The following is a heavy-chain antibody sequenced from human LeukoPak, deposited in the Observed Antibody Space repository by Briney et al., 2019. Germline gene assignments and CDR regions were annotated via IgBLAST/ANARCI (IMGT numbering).Heavy chain of an antibody. J-gene: IGHJ4*02. D-gene: IGHD3-22*01. CDR1: GGTFSSYA. CDR3: ARTPGSSGYYTGY. V-gene: IGHV1-69*04. Sequence: ASVKVSCKASGGTFSSYAISWVRQAPGQGLEWMGRTIPIFGIANYAQKFQGRVTITADKSTSTAYMELSSLRSEDTAVYYCARTPGSSGYYTGYWGQGTLVTVSS. CDR2: TIPIFGIA.